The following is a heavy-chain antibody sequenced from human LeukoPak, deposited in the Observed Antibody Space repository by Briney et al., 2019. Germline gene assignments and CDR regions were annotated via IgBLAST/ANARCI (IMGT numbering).Heavy chain of an antibody. Sequence: GESLKISCKGSGYNFTSYWIGWVRQMPGKGLEWMGIIYPGDSDTRYSPSFQGQVTISADKSISTAYLQWSSLKAPDTAMYYCARLTQQLDLRYFDYWGQGTLVTVSS. D-gene: IGHD6-13*01. V-gene: IGHV5-51*01. CDR2: IYPGDSDT. CDR1: GYNFTSYW. CDR3: ARLTQQLDLRYFDY. J-gene: IGHJ4*02.